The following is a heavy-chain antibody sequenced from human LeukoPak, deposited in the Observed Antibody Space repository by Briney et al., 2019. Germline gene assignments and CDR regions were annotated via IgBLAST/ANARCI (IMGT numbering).Heavy chain of an antibody. CDR3: ARDPGTVADTYFDY. D-gene: IGHD6-19*01. CDR1: GFTFSSYK. V-gene: IGHV3-21*01. CDR2: ISGDSRYI. J-gene: IGHJ4*02. Sequence: GGSLRLSCAASGFTFSSYKMNWVRQAPGKGLEWVSSISGDSRYIYYADSLKGRVTISRDNAKNSLHLQMNSLRAEDTAVYYCARDPGTVADTYFDYWGPGTLVTVSS.